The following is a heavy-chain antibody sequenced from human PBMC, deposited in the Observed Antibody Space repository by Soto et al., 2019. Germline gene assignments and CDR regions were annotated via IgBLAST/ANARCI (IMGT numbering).Heavy chain of an antibody. J-gene: IGHJ4*02. D-gene: IGHD6-19*01. CDR1: GITVSSNY. CDR3: ARVLAVATSYYFDY. Sequence: PGGSLRLSCAASGITVSSNYMSWVRQAPGKGLAWVSTIYSGGNTYYADSVKGRFTISRDNFKNTVFLQMNSLRADDTAIYYCARVLAVATSYYFDYWGQGPLVTVSS. CDR2: IYSGGNT. V-gene: IGHV3-53*01.